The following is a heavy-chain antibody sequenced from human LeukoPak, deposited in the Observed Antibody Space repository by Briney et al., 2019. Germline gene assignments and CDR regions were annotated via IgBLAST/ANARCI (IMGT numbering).Heavy chain of an antibody. D-gene: IGHD3-16*02. J-gene: IGHJ3*02. CDR1: GFTFSSYS. CDR3: ARVMITFGGVIGHGAFDI. V-gene: IGHV3-21*01. Sequence: GGSLRLSCAASGFTFSSYSMNWVRQAPGKGLEWVSSISSSSSYIYYADSVKGRFTISRDSAKNSLYLQMNSLRAEDTAVYYCARVMITFGGVIGHGAFDIWGQGTMVTVSS. CDR2: ISSSSSYI.